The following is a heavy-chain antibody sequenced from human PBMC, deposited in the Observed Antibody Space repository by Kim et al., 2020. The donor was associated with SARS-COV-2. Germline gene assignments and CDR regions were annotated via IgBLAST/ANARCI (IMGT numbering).Heavy chain of an antibody. J-gene: IGHJ4*02. V-gene: IGHV4-59*08. CDR3: ARHSRQYSRTFDF. Sequence: SETLSLTCTVSGGSLTNFYWSWIRQPPGKGLEWIGYIYYTGSTNYDPSLKSRLTISVDTSKNQFSLSLNSVTAADTAVYYCARHSRQYSRTFDFWGQGTLITVSS. CDR1: GGSLTNFY. D-gene: IGHD2-15*01. CDR2: IYYTGST.